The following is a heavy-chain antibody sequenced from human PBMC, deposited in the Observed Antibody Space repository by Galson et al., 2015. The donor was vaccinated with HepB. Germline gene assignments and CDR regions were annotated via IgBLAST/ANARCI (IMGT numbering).Heavy chain of an antibody. CDR2: ISQTGSN. CDR3: ARPILMGRQYPYSWFDS. V-gene: IGHV4-30-4*01. Sequence: TLSLTCTVSGDSISSGDFYWSWIRQPPGKGLEWIGYISQTGSNHYKPSLRSRLLFSVDKSRNQFSLKLNSRTAADTAFNYCARPILMGRQYPYSWFDSWGLGTLSTVSS. CDR1: GDSISSGDFY. J-gene: IGHJ5*01. D-gene: IGHD2-2*01.